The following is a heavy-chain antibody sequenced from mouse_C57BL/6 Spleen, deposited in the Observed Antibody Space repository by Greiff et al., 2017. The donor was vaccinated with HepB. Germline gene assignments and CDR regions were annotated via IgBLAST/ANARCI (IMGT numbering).Heavy chain of an antibody. D-gene: IGHD2-3*01. CDR1: GYTFTSYT. Sequence: QVQLQQSGAELARPGASVKMSCTASGYTFTSYTMHWVKQRPGQGLEWIGYINPSSGYTKYNQKFKDKATLTADKSSSTAYMQLSSLTSEDSAVYYCARGYDGYYDYAMDYWGQGTSVTVSS. J-gene: IGHJ4*01. CDR3: ARGYDGYYDYAMDY. CDR2: INPSSGYT. V-gene: IGHV1-4*01.